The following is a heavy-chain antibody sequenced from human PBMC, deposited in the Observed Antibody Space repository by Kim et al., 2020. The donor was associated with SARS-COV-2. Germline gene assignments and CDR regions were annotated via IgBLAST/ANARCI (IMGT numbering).Heavy chain of an antibody. J-gene: IGHJ4*02. CDR3: AKSMYYYDSSGYYYLLPYDY. D-gene: IGHD3-22*01. Sequence: RFTISRDNSKNTLYLQMNSLRAEDTAVYYCAKSMYYYDSSGYYYLLPYDYWGQGTLVTVSS. V-gene: IGHV3-23*01.